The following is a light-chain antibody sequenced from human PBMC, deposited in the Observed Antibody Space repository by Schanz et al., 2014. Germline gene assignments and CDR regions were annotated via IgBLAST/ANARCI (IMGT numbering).Light chain of an antibody. CDR1: SGDFGGYNY. J-gene: IGLJ1*01. V-gene: IGLV2-14*03. Sequence: QSALTQPASVSGSPGQSVTISCTGTSGDFGGYNYVSWYQQHPGRAPKLVIYDVSDRPSGVSNRFSGSKSGNTASLTISGLQAEDEADYYCSSYTSITPYVFGTGTKLTVL. CDR3: SSYTSITPYV. CDR2: DVS.